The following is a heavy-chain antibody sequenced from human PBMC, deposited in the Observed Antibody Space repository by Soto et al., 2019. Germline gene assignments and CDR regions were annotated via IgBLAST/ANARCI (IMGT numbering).Heavy chain of an antibody. D-gene: IGHD6-13*01. CDR2: INPNSGGT. Sequence: ASVKVSCKASGYTFTGYYMHWVRQAPGQGLEWMGWINPNSGGTNYAQKFQGWVTMTRDTSISTAYMELSRLRSDDTAVYYCATATFRIAAAGTAFDYYYYGMDVWGQGTTVTVSS. J-gene: IGHJ6*02. CDR3: ATATFRIAAAGTAFDYYYYGMDV. CDR1: GYTFTGYY. V-gene: IGHV1-2*04.